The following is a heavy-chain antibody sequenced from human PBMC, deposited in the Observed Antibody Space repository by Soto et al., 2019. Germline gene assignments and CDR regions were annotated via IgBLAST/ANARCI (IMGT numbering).Heavy chain of an antibody. Sequence: GTSVKLRSEESGDGIACRGRWWAYHSNGQGLEWMGWISAYNGNTNYAQKLQGRVTMTTDTSTSTAYMELRSLRSDDTAVYYCARSAYYYDSSGSLLYWGQGTLVTVSS. CDR2: ISAYNGNT. D-gene: IGHD3-22*01. V-gene: IGHV1-18*01. CDR1: GDGIACRG. CDR3: ARSAYYYDSSGSLLY. J-gene: IGHJ4*02.